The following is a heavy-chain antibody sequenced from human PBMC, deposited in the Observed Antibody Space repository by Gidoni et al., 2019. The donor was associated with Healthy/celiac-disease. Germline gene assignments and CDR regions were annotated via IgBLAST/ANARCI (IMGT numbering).Heavy chain of an antibody. V-gene: IGHV4-4*07. J-gene: IGHJ4*02. CDR1: GGSFRSSY. CDR2: IYPSGST. CDR3: ARDLRPTGGGFDY. Sequence: QVQLQESGPGLVKPSETLSLTCIVSGGSFRSSYWSWIRQPAGKGLEWIGRIYPSGSTNYNPPLKSRVTMSVDTSKNQFSLKLSSVTAADTAVYYCARDLRPTGGGFDYWGQGTLVTVSS. D-gene: IGHD3-16*01.